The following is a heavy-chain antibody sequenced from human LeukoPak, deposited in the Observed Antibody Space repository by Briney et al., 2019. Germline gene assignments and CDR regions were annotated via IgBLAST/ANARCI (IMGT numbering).Heavy chain of an antibody. CDR1: GFTLSSYW. J-gene: IGHJ6*03. CDR3: ASQSGSYYYYYYMDV. V-gene: IGHV3-74*01. CDR2: INSDGSST. Sequence: GGSLRLSCAASGFTLSSYWMHWVRQAPGKGLVWVPRINSDGSSTSYADSVKGRFTISRDNAKNTLYLQMNSLRAEDTAVYYCASQSGSYYYYYYMDVWGKGTTVTISS.